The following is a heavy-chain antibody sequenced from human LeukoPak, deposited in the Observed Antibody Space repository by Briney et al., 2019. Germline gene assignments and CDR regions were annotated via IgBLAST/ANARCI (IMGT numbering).Heavy chain of an antibody. V-gene: IGHV1-46*01. J-gene: IGHJ4*02. Sequence: ASVKVSCKASGYTFTSYYMHWVRQAPGQGLEWMGIINPSGGSTSYAQKFQGRVTMTRDTSTSTVYMELSRLRSDDTAVYYCARDSVYYDSSGYSDYWGQGTLVTVSS. D-gene: IGHD3-22*01. CDR2: INPSGGST. CDR3: ARDSVYYDSSGYSDY. CDR1: GYTFTSYY.